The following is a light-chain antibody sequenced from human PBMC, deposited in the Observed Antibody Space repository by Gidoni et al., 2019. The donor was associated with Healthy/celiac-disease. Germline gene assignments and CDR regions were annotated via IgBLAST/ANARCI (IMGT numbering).Light chain of an antibody. V-gene: IGLV3-25*03. J-gene: IGLJ7*01. CDR2: KDS. Sequence: SYELTQPPSVSVSPGQTARITCSGDAFPKQYAYWYQQKPGQAPVLVIYKDSERPSGIPERFSGSSSGTTVTLTISGVQAEDEADYYCQSADSSGTYRAVFGGGTQLTVL. CDR3: QSADSSGTYRAV. CDR1: AFPKQY.